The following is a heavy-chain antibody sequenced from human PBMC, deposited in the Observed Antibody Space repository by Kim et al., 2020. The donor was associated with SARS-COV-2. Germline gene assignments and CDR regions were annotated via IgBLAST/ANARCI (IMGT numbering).Heavy chain of an antibody. CDR2: IYSGGSST. CDR1: GFTFSSYA. Sequence: GGSLRLSCAASGFTFSSYAMSWVRQAPGKGLEWVSVIYSGGSSTYYADSVKGRFTISRDNSKNTLCLQMNSLRAEDTAVYYCAKWGVATIYDYWGQGTLVTVSS. V-gene: IGHV3-23*03. D-gene: IGHD5-12*01. J-gene: IGHJ4*02. CDR3: AKWGVATIYDY.